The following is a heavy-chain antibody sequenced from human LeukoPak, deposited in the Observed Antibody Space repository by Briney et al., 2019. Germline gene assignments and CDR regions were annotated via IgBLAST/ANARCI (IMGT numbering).Heavy chain of an antibody. V-gene: IGHV3-23*01. D-gene: IGHD3-10*01. CDR2: VSGSGVDT. Sequence: GGSLRLSCAASGFSFSTYAMSWVRQAPGKGLEWVSGVSGSGVDTHYADSVKGRFRISRDNSKNTLYLQLNSLRAEDTAVYYCASGTYRLGDYWGLGTLVTVSS. J-gene: IGHJ4*02. CDR1: GFSFSTYA. CDR3: ASGTYRLGDY.